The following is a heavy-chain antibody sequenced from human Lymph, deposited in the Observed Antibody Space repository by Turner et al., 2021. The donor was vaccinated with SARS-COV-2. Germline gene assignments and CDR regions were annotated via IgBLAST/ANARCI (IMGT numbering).Heavy chain of an antibody. CDR1: GITVSSNY. D-gene: IGHD3-3*01. Sequence: EVQLVESGGGLIQPGGSLRLSCAASGITVSSNYMSWVRQAPGKGLEWFSVIYSGGSTYYADSVKGRFTISRDNSKNTLYFQMNSLRAEDTAVYYCARDLMEVGGMDVWGQGTTVTVSS. CDR2: IYSGGST. J-gene: IGHJ6*02. V-gene: IGHV3-53*01. CDR3: ARDLMEVGGMDV.